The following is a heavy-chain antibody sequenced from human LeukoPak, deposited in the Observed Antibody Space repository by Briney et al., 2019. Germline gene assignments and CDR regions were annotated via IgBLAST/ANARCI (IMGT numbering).Heavy chain of an antibody. V-gene: IGHV3-23*01. CDR1: GFTFSSHA. J-gene: IGHJ4*02. CDR3: AKEGKYYYDSSGYSYYFDY. Sequence: GGSLRLSCAASGFTFSSHAMSWVRQAPGKGLEWVSAISGSGGSTYYADSVKGRFTISRDNSKNTLYLQMNSLRAEDTAVYYCAKEGKYYYDSSGYSYYFDYWGQGTLVTVSS. CDR2: ISGSGGST. D-gene: IGHD3-22*01.